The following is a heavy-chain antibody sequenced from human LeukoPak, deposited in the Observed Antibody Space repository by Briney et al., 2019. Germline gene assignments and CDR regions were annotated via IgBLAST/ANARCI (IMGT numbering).Heavy chain of an antibody. V-gene: IGHV1-8*01. Sequence: ASVKVSCKASGYTFTSYDINWVRQATGQGLEWMGWMNPNSGNTGYAQKFQGRVTMTRNTSISTAYMELSSLRSDDTAVYYCARAAGGSYYYYMDVWGKGTTVTVSS. D-gene: IGHD3-16*01. CDR1: GYTFTSYD. CDR3: ARAAGGSYYYYMDV. CDR2: MNPNSGNT. J-gene: IGHJ6*03.